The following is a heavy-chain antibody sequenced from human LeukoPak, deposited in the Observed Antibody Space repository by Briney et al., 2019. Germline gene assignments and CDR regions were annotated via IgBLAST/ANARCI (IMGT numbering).Heavy chain of an antibody. CDR2: ISWNSGSI. CDR1: GFTFDDYA. CDR3: AKAPRSGLYYFDY. J-gene: IGHJ4*02. D-gene: IGHD3-3*01. Sequence: GRSLRLSCAASGFTFDDYAMHWVRQAPGKGLEWVSGISWNSGSIGYADSVKGRFTISRDNAKNSLYLQMNSLRAEDTALYYCAKAPRSGLYYFDYWGQGTLVTVSS. V-gene: IGHV3-9*01.